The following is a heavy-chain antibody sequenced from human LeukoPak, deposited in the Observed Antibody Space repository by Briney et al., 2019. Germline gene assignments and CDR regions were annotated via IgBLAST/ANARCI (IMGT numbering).Heavy chain of an antibody. Sequence: SETLSLTCTVSYYSISSYYYWGWIRQPPGKGLEWIGSIYHSGSTYYNPSLKSRVTISLDTSKNQFSPKLSSVTAADTAVYYCARERYCSSSSCLDAFDVWGQGTMVTVSS. CDR3: ARERYCSSSSCLDAFDV. V-gene: IGHV4-38-2*02. CDR1: YYSISSYYY. D-gene: IGHD2-2*01. CDR2: IYHSGST. J-gene: IGHJ3*01.